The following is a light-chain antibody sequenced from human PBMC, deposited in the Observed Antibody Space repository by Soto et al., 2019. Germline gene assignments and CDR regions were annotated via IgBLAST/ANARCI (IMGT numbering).Light chain of an antibody. CDR3: LQHNAYPRT. CDR1: QGIGND. J-gene: IGKJ1*01. V-gene: IGKV1-17*01. Sequence: DIPLTQSPSSLSASVGDRVTITCRASQGIGNDLAWYQQKPGKAPKRLMYATSTLQPGVPSRFSGCGSWTEFTLTISSLQPEDFATYYCLQHNAYPRTFGQGTKVEIK. CDR2: ATS.